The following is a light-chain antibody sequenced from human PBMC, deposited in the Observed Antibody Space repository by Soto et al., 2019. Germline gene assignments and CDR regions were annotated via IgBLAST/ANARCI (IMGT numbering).Light chain of an antibody. V-gene: IGKV2-30*01. CDR3: MQGSHWPFT. CDR2: KVS. J-gene: IGKJ2*01. CDR1: QSLLGSNGNTF. Sequence: DAVMTQSPVSLPVTLGQPAAISCRSSQSLLGSNGNTFLHWFQQRPGESPRRLLYKVSNRDSGVPDRFSGSGSGTDFTLKISRVEAEDVGIYYCMQGSHWPFTFGQGTKLEIK.